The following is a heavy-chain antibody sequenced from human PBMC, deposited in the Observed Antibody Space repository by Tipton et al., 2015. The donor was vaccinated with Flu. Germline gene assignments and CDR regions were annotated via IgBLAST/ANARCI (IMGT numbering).Heavy chain of an antibody. CDR3: AKDAHDYGGNSDAEYFQH. CDR2: ISGSGGSA. D-gene: IGHD4-23*01. Sequence: SLRLSCAASGFTFSSYAMSWVRQAPGKGLEWVSAISGSGGSAYYADSVKGRFTISRDNSKNTLYLQMNSLRAEDTAVYYCAKDAHDYGGNSDAEYFQHWGQGTLVPVSS. V-gene: IGHV3-23*01. J-gene: IGHJ1*01. CDR1: GFTFSSYA.